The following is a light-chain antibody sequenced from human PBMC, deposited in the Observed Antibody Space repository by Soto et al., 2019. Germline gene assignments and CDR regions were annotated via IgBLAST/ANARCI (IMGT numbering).Light chain of an antibody. CDR3: AAWDDSRSGVV. CDR1: NSNIGNNN. J-gene: IGLJ2*01. CDR2: RNN. Sequence: QSVLTQPPSASGPPGQRVTISCSGSNSNIGNNNVNWYQMVPGTAPKLLIYRNNQRPSGVPDRFSASKSGTSASLAISGLRSEDESDYYCAAWDDSRSGVVFGGGTKLTVL. V-gene: IGLV1-44*01.